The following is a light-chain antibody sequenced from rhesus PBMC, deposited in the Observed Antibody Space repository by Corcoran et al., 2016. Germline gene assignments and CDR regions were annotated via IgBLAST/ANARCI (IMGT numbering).Light chain of an antibody. CDR2: AAS. J-gene: IGKJ4*01. CDR1: QNMYRN. V-gene: IGKV1-44*01. CDR3: QQYSRNPLT. Sequence: DIQMTQSPSALSASVGDRVTISCRASQNMYRNLAWYQQKPGKTPKLLIYAASSLDTGIPSRFSGSGSGTVFTLTIRSLQPEDSARYFCQQYSRNPLTFGGGTKVELK.